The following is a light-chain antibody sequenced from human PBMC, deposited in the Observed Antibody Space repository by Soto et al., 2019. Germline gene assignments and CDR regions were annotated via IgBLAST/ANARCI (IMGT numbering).Light chain of an antibody. CDR3: QQYHSYWT. CDR2: DAS. CDR1: QDISNY. Sequence: DIQMTQSPSSLSASVGDRVTIPCQASQDISNYLNWYQQKRVKAPKLVIYDASNLETGVPSRFSGSGSGPEFTLSISILQTDDFSTYYRQQYHSYWTCGQGNKGDIK. J-gene: IGKJ1*01. V-gene: IGKV1-33*01.